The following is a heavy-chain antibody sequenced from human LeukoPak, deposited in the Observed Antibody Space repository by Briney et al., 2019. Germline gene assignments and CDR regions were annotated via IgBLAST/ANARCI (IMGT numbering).Heavy chain of an antibody. CDR3: ARQYSRSYLGEYFQH. CDR2: INHSGST. V-gene: IGHV4-34*01. Sequence: KPSETLSLTCAVYGGSFSGYYWSWIRLPPGKGLEWIGEINHSGSTNYNPSLKSRVTISVDTSKNQFSLKLSSVTAADTAVYYCARQYSRSYLGEYFQHWGQGTLVTVSS. J-gene: IGHJ1*01. D-gene: IGHD1-26*01. CDR1: GGSFSGYY.